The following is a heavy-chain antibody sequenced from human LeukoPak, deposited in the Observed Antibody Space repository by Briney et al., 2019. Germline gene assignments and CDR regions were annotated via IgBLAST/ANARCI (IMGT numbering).Heavy chain of an antibody. J-gene: IGHJ5*02. Sequence: SETLSLTCAVYGGSFSGYFWNWIRQPPGKGLEWIGEINHSGSTHHNPSLKSRVTISIDTSKNQISLKLSSVTAADTAVYYCARGPESGSYFAWFGPWGQGTLVTVYS. V-gene: IGHV4-34*01. D-gene: IGHD3-10*01. CDR2: INHSGST. CDR1: GGSFSGYF. CDR3: ARGPESGSYFAWFGP.